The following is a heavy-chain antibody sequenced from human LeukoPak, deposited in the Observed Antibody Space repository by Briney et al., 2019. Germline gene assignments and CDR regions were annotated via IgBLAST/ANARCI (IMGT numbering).Heavy chain of an antibody. CDR1: GFTFRDHY. J-gene: IGHJ4*02. CDR3: AREGGDYGDYLGY. Sequence: PGGSLRLSCAASGFTFRDHYMTWIRQAPGKGLEWIAHISNVATYTNYADSVKGRFTISRDNAKNSLYLQITSLRAEDTAVYYCAREGGDYGDYLGYWGQGTLVTVSS. CDR2: ISNVATYT. D-gene: IGHD4-17*01. V-gene: IGHV3-11*06.